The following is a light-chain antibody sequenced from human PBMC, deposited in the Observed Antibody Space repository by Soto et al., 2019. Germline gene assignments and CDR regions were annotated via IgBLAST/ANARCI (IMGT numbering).Light chain of an antibody. CDR2: AAS. CDR1: QTIANH. CDR3: QHSHTLPHS. J-gene: IGKJ1*01. Sequence: DIEMTQSPASLSASVGDRVTITCRASQTIANHLNWYQQKPGQAPTLLIYAASSLQSGVPSRFSGTSSGTTFTLLISSLQPEAFAIYSCQHSHTLPHSFGRGTRVELK. V-gene: IGKV1-39*01.